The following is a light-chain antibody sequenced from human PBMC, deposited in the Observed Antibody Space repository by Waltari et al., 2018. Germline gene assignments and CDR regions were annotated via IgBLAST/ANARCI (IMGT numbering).Light chain of an antibody. CDR2: GAS. CDR1: HSVNTN. J-gene: IGKJ2*01. CDR3: QQYNNWPQT. V-gene: IGKV3-15*01. Sequence: EIVMTQSPGTLSVSPGESATLPCRASHSVNTNLAWYQQKPGQAPRLLIYGASTRATGIPARFSVSGSGTEFTLTITNLQSEDFAVYYCQQYNNWPQTFGQGTKLELK.